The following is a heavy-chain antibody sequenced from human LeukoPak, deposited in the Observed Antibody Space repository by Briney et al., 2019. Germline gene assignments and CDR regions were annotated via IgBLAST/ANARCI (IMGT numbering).Heavy chain of an antibody. J-gene: IGHJ4*02. D-gene: IGHD5-18*01. CDR3: ARGKSYGPYFDY. V-gene: IGHV4-59*01. Sequence: PSETLFLTCTVSGGSISSYYWSWIRQPPGKGLEWIGYIYYSGSTNYNPSLKSRVTISVDTSKNQFSLKLSSVTAADTAVYYCARGKSYGPYFDYWGQGTLVTVSS. CDR2: IYYSGST. CDR1: GGSISSYY.